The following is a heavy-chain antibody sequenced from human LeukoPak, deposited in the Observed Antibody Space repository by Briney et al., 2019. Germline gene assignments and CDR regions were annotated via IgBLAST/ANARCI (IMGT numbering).Heavy chain of an antibody. J-gene: IGHJ3*02. CDR3: AREGLAYDLWSGPDAFDI. Sequence: GGSLRLSCAASGFTFSSYWMSWVRQAPGKGLEWVANIKQDGSEKYYVDSVKGRFTISRDNAKNSLYLQMNSLRAEDTAVYYCAREGLAYDLWSGPDAFDIWGQGTMVTVSS. CDR2: IKQDGSEK. D-gene: IGHD3-3*01. CDR1: GFTFSSYW. V-gene: IGHV3-7*01.